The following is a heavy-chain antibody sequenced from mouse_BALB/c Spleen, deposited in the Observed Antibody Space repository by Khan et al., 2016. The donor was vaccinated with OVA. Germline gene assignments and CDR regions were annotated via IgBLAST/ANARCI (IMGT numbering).Heavy chain of an antibody. CDR3: AKHGTRSWFAY. CDR2: IDPFNGST. V-gene: IGHV1S135*01. CDR1: GYSFTTYY. D-gene: IGHD1-1*01. Sequence: VQLQQSGPELMKPAASVTISCKASGYSFTTYYIHWVKQRHGKSLVWIGYIDPFNGSTTYNQTFKGKVTLTVDKSSSTAYMHFSSLTSEDSAFYYRAKHGTRSWFAYWGQGTLVTVSA. J-gene: IGHJ3*01.